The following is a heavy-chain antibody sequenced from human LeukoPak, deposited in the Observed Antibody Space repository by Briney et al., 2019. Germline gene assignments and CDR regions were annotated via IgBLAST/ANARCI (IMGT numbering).Heavy chain of an antibody. D-gene: IGHD3-10*01. CDR2: ISSGGTTI. CDR1: GFTFNNYE. J-gene: IGHJ6*02. Sequence: GGSLRLSCAASGFTFNNYEMNWVRQAPGKGLEWVSYISSGGTTIYYADSVKGRFTMSRDNAKKSLFLQMNSLRAEDTAVYYCVRLSKGWRSYYDSANYYGMDVWGQGTTVTVSS. V-gene: IGHV3-48*03. CDR3: VRLSKGWRSYYDSANYYGMDV.